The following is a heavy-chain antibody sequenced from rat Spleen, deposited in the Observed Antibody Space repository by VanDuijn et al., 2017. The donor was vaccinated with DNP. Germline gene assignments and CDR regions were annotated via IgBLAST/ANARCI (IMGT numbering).Heavy chain of an antibody. J-gene: IGHJ2*01. CDR1: GYSITSNY. V-gene: IGHV3-1*01. Sequence: EVQLQESGPGLVKPSQSLSLTCSVTGYSITSNYWAWIRKFPGNKMEWMGYINYSGTTAYTPSLRSRISITRDTSKNQFFLQLNSVTTEDTATYYCARWSRYFDYWGQGVMVTVSS. CDR3: ARWSRYFDY. CDR2: INYSGTT.